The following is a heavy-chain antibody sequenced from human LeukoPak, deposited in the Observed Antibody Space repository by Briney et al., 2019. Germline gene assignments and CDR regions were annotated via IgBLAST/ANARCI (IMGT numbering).Heavy chain of an antibody. CDR2: ISSSSSYI. D-gene: IGHD3-10*01. CDR3: ARDRWFGEYYYYGMDV. Sequence: GGSLRLSCAASGFTFSSYSMNWVRQAPGKGLGWVSSISSSSSYIYYADSVKGRFTISRDNAKNSLYLQMNGLRAEDTAVYYCARDRWFGEYYYYGMDVWGKGTTVTVSS. CDR1: GFTFSSYS. V-gene: IGHV3-21*01. J-gene: IGHJ6*04.